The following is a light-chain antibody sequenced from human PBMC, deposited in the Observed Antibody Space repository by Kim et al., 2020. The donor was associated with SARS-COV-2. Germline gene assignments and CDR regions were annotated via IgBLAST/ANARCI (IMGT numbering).Light chain of an antibody. Sequence: EIVLTQSPATLSLSPGERATLSCRASQSVSSYLAWYQQKPGQAPRRLIYDASNRATGIPARFSGGGSWTDFTLTISSLEPEDVAVYYCQQRNSRPPLTFGEGTKVDIK. CDR3: QQRNSRPPLT. V-gene: IGKV3-11*01. CDR1: QSVSSY. CDR2: DAS. J-gene: IGKJ4*01.